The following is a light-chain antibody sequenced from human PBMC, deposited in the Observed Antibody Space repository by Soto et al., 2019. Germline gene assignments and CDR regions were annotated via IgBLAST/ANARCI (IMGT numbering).Light chain of an antibody. CDR1: QTISSSY. CDR3: QQCGSSPGK. Sequence: EIVLTQSPGILSLSPGDRATLSCRASQTISSSYLAWYQQKPGQAPRLLIFAASSRATGIPDRFSGSGSGTDFTLTISRLEPEDFAVYYCQQCGSSPGKFGQGTKVEIK. CDR2: AAS. J-gene: IGKJ1*01. V-gene: IGKV3-20*01.